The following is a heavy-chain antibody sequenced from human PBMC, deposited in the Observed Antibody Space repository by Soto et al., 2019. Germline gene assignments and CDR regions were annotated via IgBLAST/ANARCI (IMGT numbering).Heavy chain of an antibody. Sequence: GGSRRLSCATSGFTCSAYAMSWGRQAPGKGLEWVSAISASGITYYTDSVKGRFTISRDSSKNTVYMQMNGLRAEDTAVYYCAKFQRAYFGSGSQPDHWGQGTVVTV. CDR2: ISASGIT. CDR3: AKFQRAYFGSGSQPDH. V-gene: IGHV3-23*01. CDR1: GFTCSAYA. J-gene: IGHJ4*02. D-gene: IGHD3-10*01.